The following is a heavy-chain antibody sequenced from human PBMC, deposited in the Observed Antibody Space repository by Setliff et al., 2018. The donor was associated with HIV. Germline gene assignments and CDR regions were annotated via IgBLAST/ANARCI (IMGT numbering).Heavy chain of an antibody. CDR2: VYYNGGT. V-gene: IGHV4-59*01. J-gene: IGHJ5*02. CDR1: GGSISNYY. D-gene: IGHD3-9*01. Sequence: SETMSLTCTVSGGSISNYYWSWIRQPPGKGLEWIGYVYYNGGTQYNPSLKSRVTISADTSKNQFSLKLNSVTAADTAVYFCARARYGTSFDPWGQGTLVTVSS. CDR3: ARARYGTSFDP.